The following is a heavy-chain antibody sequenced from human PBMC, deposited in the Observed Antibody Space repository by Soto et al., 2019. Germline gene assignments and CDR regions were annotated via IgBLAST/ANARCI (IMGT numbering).Heavy chain of an antibody. Sequence: PSETLSLTCTVSGGSISSSSYYWGWIRQPPGKGLEWIGSIYYSGSTYYNPSLRSRVTISVDTSKNQFSLKLSSVTAADTAVYYCASNMIVVVPAAIPYYYYMDVWGKGTTVTVSS. CDR1: GGSISSSSYY. CDR2: IYYSGST. J-gene: IGHJ6*03. D-gene: IGHD2-2*01. CDR3: ASNMIVVVPAAIPYYYYMDV. V-gene: IGHV4-39*01.